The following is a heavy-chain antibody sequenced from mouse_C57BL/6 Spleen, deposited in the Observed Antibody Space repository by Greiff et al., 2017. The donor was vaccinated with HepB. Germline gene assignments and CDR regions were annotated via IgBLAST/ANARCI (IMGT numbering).Heavy chain of an antibody. CDR3: AAEGTTVVYWYFDV. D-gene: IGHD1-1*01. CDR1: GYTFTDYN. Sequence: EVKLQESGPELVKPGASVKMSCKASGYTFTDYNMHWVKQSHGKSLEWIGYINPNNGGTSYNQKFKGKATLTVNKSSSTAYMELRSLTSEDSAVYYCAAEGTTVVYWYFDVWGTGTTVTVSS. V-gene: IGHV1-22*01. J-gene: IGHJ1*03. CDR2: INPNNGGT.